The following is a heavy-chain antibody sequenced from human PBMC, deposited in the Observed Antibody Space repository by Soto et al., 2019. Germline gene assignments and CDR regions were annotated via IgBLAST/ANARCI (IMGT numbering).Heavy chain of an antibody. CDR3: AKKGLGSLATYCTTGDCHYAFDV. CDR2: ISGGGDGT. CDR1: GFTFYNYA. D-gene: IGHD2-8*01. V-gene: IGHV3-23*01. J-gene: IGHJ3*01. Sequence: EVQLLESGGGLVRPGGSLRPSCAASGFTFYNYAMNWVRQAPGKGLEWVSTISGGGDGTYYADSVKGRFTISRDNSRNTVYMQMNSLRAEDTAVYYCAKKGLGSLATYCTTGDCHYAFDVWGQGTLVNVSS.